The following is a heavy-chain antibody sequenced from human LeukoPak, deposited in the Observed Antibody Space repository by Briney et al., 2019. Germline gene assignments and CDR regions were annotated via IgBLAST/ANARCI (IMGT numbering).Heavy chain of an antibody. CDR3: ARDIGLAAAGIGY. CDR2: IWYDGSNK. D-gene: IGHD6-13*01. V-gene: IGHV3-33*01. CDR1: GFTFSSYG. J-gene: IGHJ4*02. Sequence: GGSLRLSCAASGFTFSSYGMHWVRQAPGKGLEWVAVIWYDGSNKYYADSVKGRLTISRDNSKNTLYLQMNSLRAEDTAVYYCARDIGLAAAGIGYWGQGTLVTVSS.